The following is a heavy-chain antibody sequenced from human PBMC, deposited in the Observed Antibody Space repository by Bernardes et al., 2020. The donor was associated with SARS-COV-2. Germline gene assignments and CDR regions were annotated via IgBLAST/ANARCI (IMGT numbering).Heavy chain of an antibody. V-gene: IGHV1-18*04. CDR3: ARDYYFDY. CDR1: GYTFTSYV. J-gene: IGHJ4*02. CDR2: ISAYNGNT. Sequence: ASVKVSCKAPGYTFTSYVLNWVRQAPGQGLEWMGWISAYNGNTNYAQKLQGRVTMTTDTSTSTAYMELRSLRSDDTAVYYCARDYYFDYWGQGTLVTVSS.